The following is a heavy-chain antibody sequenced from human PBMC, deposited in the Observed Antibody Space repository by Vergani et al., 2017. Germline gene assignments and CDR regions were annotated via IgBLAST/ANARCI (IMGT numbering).Heavy chain of an antibody. J-gene: IGHJ3*01. CDR3: ARLRVVPYGFDV. D-gene: IGHD2-2*01. V-gene: IGHV5-51*03. Sequence: EVQLVQSGTEVKKPGESLKISCKTSGYIFTNYWIGWVRQMPGRGLEWLGMFYPGDSDTRYSPSFQGQVTIPADKSISTAYLHWTSLKASDTAVYYCARLRVVPYGFDVWGQGTMVTVSS. CDR1: GYIFTNYW. CDR2: FYPGDSDT.